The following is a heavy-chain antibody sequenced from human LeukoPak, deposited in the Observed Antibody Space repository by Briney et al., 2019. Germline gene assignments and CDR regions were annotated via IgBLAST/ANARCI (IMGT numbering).Heavy chain of an antibody. V-gene: IGHV1-69*05. Sequence: ASVKVSCKASGGTFSSYAISWVRQAPGQGLEWMEGIIPIFGTANYAQKFQGRATITTDESTSTAYMELSSLRSEDTAVYYCASETAADPGNPYYFDYWGQGTLVTVSS. D-gene: IGHD6-13*01. J-gene: IGHJ4*02. CDR2: IIPIFGTA. CDR1: GGTFSSYA. CDR3: ASETAADPGNPYYFDY.